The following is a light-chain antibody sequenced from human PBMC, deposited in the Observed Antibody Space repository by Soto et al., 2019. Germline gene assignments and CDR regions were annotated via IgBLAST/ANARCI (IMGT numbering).Light chain of an antibody. Sequence: DIPTTQSPSTLSASVGDRVTITCRASQSISSWLAWYQQKPGKAPKLLIYKASSLESGVPSRFSGSGSGTEFTLTISSLQPDDFATYYCQSRTFGQGTKVDIK. CDR1: QSISSW. V-gene: IGKV1-5*03. CDR2: KAS. J-gene: IGKJ1*01. CDR3: QSRT.